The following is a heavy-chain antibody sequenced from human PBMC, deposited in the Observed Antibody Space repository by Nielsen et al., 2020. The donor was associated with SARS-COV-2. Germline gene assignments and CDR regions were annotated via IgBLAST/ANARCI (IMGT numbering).Heavy chain of an antibody. CDR3: ARSQPIPQWELLEGDAFDI. CDR1: GGSISSSNW. CDR2: IYHSGST. J-gene: IGHJ3*02. V-gene: IGHV4-4*02. D-gene: IGHD1-26*01. Sequence: SETLSLTCAVSGGSISSSNWWSWVRQPPGKGLEWIGEIYHSGSTNYNPSLKSRVTISVDKSKNQFSLKLSSVTAADTAVHYCARSQPIPQWELLEGDAFDIWGQGTMVTVSS.